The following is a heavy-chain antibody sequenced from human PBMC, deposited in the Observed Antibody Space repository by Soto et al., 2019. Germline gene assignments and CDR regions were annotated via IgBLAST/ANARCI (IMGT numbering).Heavy chain of an antibody. CDR3: ARPIPPRAGVYYYYYGMDV. V-gene: IGHV5-51*01. J-gene: IGHJ6*02. CDR2: IYPGDSDT. D-gene: IGHD2-21*01. Sequence: GESLKISCKGSGYSFTSYWIGWVRQMPGKGLEWMGIIYPGDSDTRYSPSFQGQVTISADKSISTAYLQWSSLKASDTAMYYCARPIPPRAGVYYYYYGMDVWGQVTTVT. CDR1: GYSFTSYW.